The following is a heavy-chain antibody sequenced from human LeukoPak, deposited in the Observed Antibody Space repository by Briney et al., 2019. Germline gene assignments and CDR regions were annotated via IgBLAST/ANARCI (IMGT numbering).Heavy chain of an antibody. CDR3: AREDCSSTSCYGFDY. Sequence: PGGSLRLSCAASGFTFSSYGMHWVRQAPGKGLEWVAVISYDGSNKYYADSEKGRFTISRDNSKNTLYLQMNSLRAEDTAVYYCAREDCSSTSCYGFDYWGQGTLVTVSS. D-gene: IGHD2-2*01. CDR1: GFTFSSYG. J-gene: IGHJ4*02. CDR2: ISYDGSNK. V-gene: IGHV3-30*03.